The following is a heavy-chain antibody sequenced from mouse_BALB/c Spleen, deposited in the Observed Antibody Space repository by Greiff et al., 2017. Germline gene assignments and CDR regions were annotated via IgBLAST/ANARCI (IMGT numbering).Heavy chain of an antibody. J-gene: IGHJ2*01. CDR2: IDTSDSYT. CDR1: GYTFTDYW. Sequence: LQQPGAELVMPGASVKMSCKASGYTFTDYWMHWVKQRPGQGLEWIGAIDTSDSYTSYNQKFKGKATLTVDESSSTAYMQLSSLTSEDSAVYYCARPYYYGSSYDYFDYWGQGTTLTVSS. V-gene: IGHV1-69*01. D-gene: IGHD1-1*01. CDR3: ARPYYYGSSYDYFDY.